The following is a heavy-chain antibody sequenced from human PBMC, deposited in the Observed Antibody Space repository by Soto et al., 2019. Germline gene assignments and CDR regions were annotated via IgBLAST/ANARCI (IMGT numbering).Heavy chain of an antibody. Sequence: SETLSLTCTVSGGSISTYYWSWIRQPPGKGLEWIGYIYYSGSTNYNPSLKSRVTISVDTSKSQFSLKLSSVTAADTAVYYCARGYSSSWYYFDYWGQGTLVTVSS. CDR3: ARGYSSSWYYFDY. CDR1: GGSISTYY. J-gene: IGHJ4*02. D-gene: IGHD6-13*01. V-gene: IGHV4-59*01. CDR2: IYYSGST.